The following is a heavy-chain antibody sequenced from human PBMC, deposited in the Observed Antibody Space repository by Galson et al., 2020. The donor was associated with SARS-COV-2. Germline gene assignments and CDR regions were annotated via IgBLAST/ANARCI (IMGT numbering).Heavy chain of an antibody. Sequence: GESLKISCAASGFTFSSYGMHWVRQAPGKGLEWVAVISYDGSNKYYADSVKGRFTISRDNSKNTLYLQMNSLRAEDTAVYYCARSGSGSYRNWFDPWGQGTLVTVSS. CDR1: GFTFSSYG. D-gene: IGHD3-10*01. CDR2: ISYDGSNK. J-gene: IGHJ5*02. V-gene: IGHV3-30*03. CDR3: ARSGSGSYRNWFDP.